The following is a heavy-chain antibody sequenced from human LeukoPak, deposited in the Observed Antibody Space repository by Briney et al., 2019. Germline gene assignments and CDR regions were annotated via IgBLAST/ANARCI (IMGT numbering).Heavy chain of an antibody. CDR2: INPNSGGT. CDR3: ARASYYYDSSGYPGYYFDY. V-gene: IGHV1-2*02. Sequence: ASVKVSCKASGYTLTSYGISWVRQAPGQGLEWMGWINPNSGGTNYAQKFQGRVTMTRDTSISTAYMELSRLRSDDTAVYYCARASYYYDSSGYPGYYFDYWGQGTLVTVSS. CDR1: GYTLTSYG. D-gene: IGHD3-22*01. J-gene: IGHJ4*02.